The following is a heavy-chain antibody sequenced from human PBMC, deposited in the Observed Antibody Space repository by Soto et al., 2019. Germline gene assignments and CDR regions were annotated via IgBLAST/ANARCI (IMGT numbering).Heavy chain of an antibody. V-gene: IGHV4-59*01. CDR2: IYYSGST. CDR1: GGSISSYY. J-gene: IGHJ5*02. D-gene: IGHD3-9*01. Sequence: PSETLSLTCTVSGGSISSYYWSWIRQPPGKGLEWIGYIYYSGSTNYNPSLKSRVTISVDTSKNQFSLKLSSVTAADTAVYYCARITFYDILTGYRNWSAPWGQGTLVTVSS. CDR3: ARITFYDILTGYRNWSAP.